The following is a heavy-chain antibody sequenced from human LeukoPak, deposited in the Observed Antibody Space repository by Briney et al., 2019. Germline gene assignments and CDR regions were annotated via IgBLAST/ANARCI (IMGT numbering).Heavy chain of an antibody. V-gene: IGHV4-39*01. J-gene: IGHJ4*02. CDR2: ISYSGST. CDR1: GGSISGSSPY. Sequence: SETLSLTCTVSGGSISGSSPYWGWIRQPPGKGLEWVGTISYSGSTFYSPSLRGRITISVDTSRKQCSLNLSSVTATDTAVYYCARHTSGTMFSYWGQGALVTVSS. D-gene: IGHD1-1*01. CDR3: ARHTSGTMFSY.